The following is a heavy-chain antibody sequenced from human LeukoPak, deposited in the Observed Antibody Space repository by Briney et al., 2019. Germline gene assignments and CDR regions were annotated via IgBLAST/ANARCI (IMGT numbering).Heavy chain of an antibody. CDR1: GFTFDDYA. CDR2: ISGDGGST. CDR3: ARVYRSGGSIDY. D-gene: IGHD2-15*01. Sequence: PGGSLRLSCAASGFTFDDYAMHWVRQAPGKGLEWVSLISGDGGSTYYADSVKGRFTISRDNSKNSLYLQMNSPRAEDTAVYYCARVYRSGGSIDYWGQGTLVTVSS. J-gene: IGHJ4*02. V-gene: IGHV3-43*02.